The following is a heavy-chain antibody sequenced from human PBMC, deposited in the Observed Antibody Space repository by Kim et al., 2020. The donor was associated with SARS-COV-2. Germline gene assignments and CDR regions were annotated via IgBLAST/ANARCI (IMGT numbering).Heavy chain of an antibody. CDR2: IYYSGST. J-gene: IGHJ4*02. CDR1: GGSISSSSYY. Sequence: SETLSLTCTVSGGSISSSSYYWGWIRQPPGKGLEWIGSIYYSGSTYYNPSLKSRVTISVDTSKNQFSLKLSSVTAADTAVYYCARDGVGARFDYWGQGT. CDR3: ARDGVGARFDY. V-gene: IGHV4-39*07. D-gene: IGHD1-26*01.